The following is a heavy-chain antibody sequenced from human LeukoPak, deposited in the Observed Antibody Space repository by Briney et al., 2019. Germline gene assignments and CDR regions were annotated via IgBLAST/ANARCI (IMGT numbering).Heavy chain of an antibody. D-gene: IGHD6-19*01. CDR3: ARGSGSSGKIDY. J-gene: IGHJ4*02. V-gene: IGHV4-59*01. Sequence: PSETLSLTCTVSGGSISSYYWSWVRQPPGKGLEWIGYIYYSGSTNYNPSLKSRVTLSLDTSKNQFSLKLSSVTAAGTAVYYCARGSGSSGKIDYWGQGTLVTVSS. CDR1: GGSISSYY. CDR2: IYYSGST.